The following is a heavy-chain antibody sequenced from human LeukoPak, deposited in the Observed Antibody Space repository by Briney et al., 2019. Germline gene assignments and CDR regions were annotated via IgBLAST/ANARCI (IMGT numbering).Heavy chain of an antibody. V-gene: IGHV3-21*01. D-gene: IGHD3-10*01. CDR1: GFTFSSYW. Sequence: GGSLRLSCAASGFTFSSYWMHWVRQAPGKGLEWVSSISSSSSYIYYADSVKGRFTISRDNAKNSLYLQMNSLRAEDTAVYYCARDAYRGVDGWFDPWGQGTLVTVSS. CDR2: ISSSSSYI. CDR3: ARDAYRGVDGWFDP. J-gene: IGHJ5*02.